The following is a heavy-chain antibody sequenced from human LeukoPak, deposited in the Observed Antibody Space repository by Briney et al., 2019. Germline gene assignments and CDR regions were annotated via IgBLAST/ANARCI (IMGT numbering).Heavy chain of an antibody. CDR1: GFTFSSYN. J-gene: IGHJ4*02. CDR2: IYYSGST. CDR3: ARHDPVDY. V-gene: IGHV4-39*01. Sequence: GSLRLSCVASGFTFSSYNMNWVRQPPGKGLEWIGSIYYSGSTYYNPSLKSRVTISVDTSKNQFSLKLSSVTAADTPVYYCARHDPVDYWGQGTLVTVSS.